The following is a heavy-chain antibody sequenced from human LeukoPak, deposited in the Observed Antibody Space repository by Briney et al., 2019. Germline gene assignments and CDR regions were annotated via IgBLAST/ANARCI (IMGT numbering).Heavy chain of an antibody. CDR1: GGSISSYY. J-gene: IGHJ5*02. CDR3: AREEIRSWFDP. Sequence: KASETLSLTCTVSGGSISSYYWSWIRQPPRKGLEWIGYIYYSGSTNYNPSLKSRVTISVDTSKNQFSLKLSSVTAADTAVYYCAREEIRSWFDPWGQGTLVTVSS. V-gene: IGHV4-59*01. CDR2: IYYSGST. D-gene: IGHD5-24*01.